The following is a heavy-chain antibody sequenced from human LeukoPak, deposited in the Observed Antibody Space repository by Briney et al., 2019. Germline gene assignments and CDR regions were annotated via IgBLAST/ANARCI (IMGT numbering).Heavy chain of an antibody. CDR3: ARKKVSSGWYRYYYMDV. CDR2: MNPSSGNT. Sequence: ASVKVSCKASGYTFTSYDINWVRQATGQGLEWMGWMNPSSGNTGYAQKFQGRVTMTRNTSISTAYMELSSLRSEDTAVYYCARKKVSSGWYRYYYMDVWGKGTTVTISS. V-gene: IGHV1-8*01. J-gene: IGHJ6*03. D-gene: IGHD6-19*01. CDR1: GYTFTSYD.